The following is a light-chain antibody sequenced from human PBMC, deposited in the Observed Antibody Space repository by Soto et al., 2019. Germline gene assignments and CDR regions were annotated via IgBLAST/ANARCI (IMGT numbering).Light chain of an antibody. V-gene: IGLV2-11*01. CDR2: DVS. Sequence: QSALTQPRSVSGSPGRSVTISCTGTSSDVGDYNYVSWYQQYPGKAPKLVIYDVSKRPSGVPDRFSGSKSGNTASLTISGLQAEDEADYYGCSFAGSYTFWVFGGGTKLTVL. J-gene: IGLJ3*02. CDR1: SSDVGDYNY. CDR3: CSFAGSYTFWV.